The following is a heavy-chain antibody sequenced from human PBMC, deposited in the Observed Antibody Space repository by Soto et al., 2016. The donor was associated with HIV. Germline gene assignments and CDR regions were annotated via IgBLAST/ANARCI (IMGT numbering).Heavy chain of an antibody. V-gene: IGHV1-2*02. Sequence: QVQLVQSGAEVKKPGASVKVSYKASGYTFTGYYLHWVRQAPGQGLQWMGWINPNSGGTNYAQKFQGRVTVTRDTSISTAYMEMRRLRSDDTAVYYCARVSSDLSLLSSIDVWGQGTRSPSP. J-gene: IGHJ6*02. CDR3: ARVSSDLSLLSSIDV. CDR1: GYTFTGYY. CDR2: INPNSGGT. D-gene: IGHD6-6*01.